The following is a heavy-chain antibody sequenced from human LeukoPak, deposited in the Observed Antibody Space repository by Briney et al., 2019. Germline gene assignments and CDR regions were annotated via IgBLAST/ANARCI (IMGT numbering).Heavy chain of an antibody. CDR1: GGSISSYY. V-gene: IGHV4-59*08. CDR2: IYYSGTT. D-gene: IGHD5-24*01. CDR3: ARHERDASLDHALDI. Sequence: PSETLSLTCTVSGGSISSYYWSWIRQAPEKGLEWIGYIYYSGTTSYNPSLKSRVTILVDTSKNQFSLKLSSVTAADTAVYYCARHERDASLDHALDIWGQGTVVTVSS. J-gene: IGHJ3*02.